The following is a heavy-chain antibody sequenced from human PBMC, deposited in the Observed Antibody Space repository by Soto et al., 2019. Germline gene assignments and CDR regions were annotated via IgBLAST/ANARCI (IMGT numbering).Heavy chain of an antibody. V-gene: IGHV4-30-4*01. D-gene: IGHD3-22*01. J-gene: IGHJ2*01. Sequence: QLHESGPGVVKPSETLSLTCTVSGDSINNNDYYWNWIGQTPGKGLEWIGYDYYSGSTYYIPSLKSRLSMSVDTSKNQFSLKLSSVTAADTAIYYCTRMSYYYDKWYFDLWGRGTLVTVSS. CDR3: TRMSYYYDKWYFDL. CDR2: DYYSGST. CDR1: GDSINNNDYY.